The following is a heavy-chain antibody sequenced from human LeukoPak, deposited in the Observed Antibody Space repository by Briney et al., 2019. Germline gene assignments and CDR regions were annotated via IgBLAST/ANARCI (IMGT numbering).Heavy chain of an antibody. CDR2: INPNSGGT. V-gene: IGHV1-2*02. Sequence: ASVKVSCKASGYTFTGYYMHWVRQAPGPGLEWMGWINPNSGGTNYAQKFQGRVTMTRDTSISTAYMELSRLRSDDTAVYYCARDLKRSRARWENLGLDPWGQGTLVTVSS. CDR1: GYTFTGYY. D-gene: IGHD3-16*01. J-gene: IGHJ5*02. CDR3: ARDLKRSRARWENLGLDP.